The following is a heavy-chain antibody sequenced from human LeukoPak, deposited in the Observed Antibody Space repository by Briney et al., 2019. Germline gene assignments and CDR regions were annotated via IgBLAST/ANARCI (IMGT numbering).Heavy chain of an antibody. CDR2: IYHSGNP. Sequence: SETLSLTCTVSGYSISSGYYWGLIRQPPGKGLEWIGCIYHSGNPYYNPSLKRRVTISVDTSKNQFSLKLTSVTAADTAVYYCARGGSGSYIDAFDIWGQGTMVTVSS. CDR1: GYSISSGYY. V-gene: IGHV4-38-2*02. D-gene: IGHD3-10*01. CDR3: ARGGSGSYIDAFDI. J-gene: IGHJ3*02.